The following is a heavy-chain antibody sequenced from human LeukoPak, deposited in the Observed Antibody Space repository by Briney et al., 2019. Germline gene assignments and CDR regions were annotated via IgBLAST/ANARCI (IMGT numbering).Heavy chain of an antibody. J-gene: IGHJ4*02. D-gene: IGHD5-24*01. CDR2: TYSGGST. CDR3: ARDRMATIGVY. Sequence: GGSLRLSCAASGFTVSSNYMSWVRQAPGKGLEWVSVTYSGGSTYYADSVKGRFTISRDNSKNTLYLQMNSLRAEDTAVYYCARDRMATIGVYWGQGTLVTVSS. V-gene: IGHV3-53*01. CDR1: GFTVSSNY.